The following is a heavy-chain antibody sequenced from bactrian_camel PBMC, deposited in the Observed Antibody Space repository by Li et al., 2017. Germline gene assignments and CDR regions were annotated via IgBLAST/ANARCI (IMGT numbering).Heavy chain of an antibody. CDR1: GFTSNGCS. D-gene: IGHD1*01. CDR3: AADRAELLHKMPRCMMGFTS. V-gene: IGHV3S61*01. J-gene: IGHJ4*01. Sequence: HVQLVESGGGLVQPGGSLRLSCTAPGFTSNGCSMDWFRQAAGKEREGVAASCSTGTSAYADSVKGRFTISQDTAVTTVYLQMNALTPEDTAVYYCAADRAELLHKMPRCMMGFTSWGQGTQVTVS. CDR2: SCSTGTS.